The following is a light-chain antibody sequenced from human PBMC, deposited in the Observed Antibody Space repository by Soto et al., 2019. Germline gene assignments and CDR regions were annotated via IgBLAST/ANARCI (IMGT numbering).Light chain of an antibody. CDR2: DVS. CDR1: SSDVGGYNY. Sequence: QSALTQPASVSGSPGQSITISCTGTSSDVGGYNYVSWYQHHPGKAPQLMIFDVSNRPSGVSNRFSGSKSGNTASLTISGLQPEAEADYYCSSYTTSNTRQIVFGTGTKLTVL. J-gene: IGLJ1*01. V-gene: IGLV2-14*03. CDR3: SSYTTSNTRQIV.